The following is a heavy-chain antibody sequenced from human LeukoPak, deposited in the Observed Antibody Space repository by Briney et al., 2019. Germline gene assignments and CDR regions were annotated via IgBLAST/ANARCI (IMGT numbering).Heavy chain of an antibody. J-gene: IGHJ6*02. Sequence: GGSLRLSCAASGFTFSSYSMNWVRQAPGKGLEWVSSISSSSSSYIYYADSVKGRFTISRDNAKNSLYLQMNSLRAEDTAVYYCARDRVVVAATGYYYYGMDVWGQGTTVTVSS. D-gene: IGHD2-15*01. CDR2: ISSSSSSYI. CDR1: GFTFSSYS. V-gene: IGHV3-21*01. CDR3: ARDRVVVAATGYYYYGMDV.